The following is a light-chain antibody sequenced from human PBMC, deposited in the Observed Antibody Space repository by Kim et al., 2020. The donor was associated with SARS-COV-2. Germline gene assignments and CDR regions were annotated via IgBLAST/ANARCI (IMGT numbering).Light chain of an antibody. J-gene: IGKJ2*03. CDR3: QQYGSSHMYS. Sequence: PGERATPSCRASRGVSSNYLAWYQQKPGQAPRLLIYDASSRATGIPDRFSGSGSATDFTLTISRLEPEDFAVYYCQQYGSSHMYSFGQGTKLEI. V-gene: IGKV3-20*01. CDR1: RGVSSNY. CDR2: DAS.